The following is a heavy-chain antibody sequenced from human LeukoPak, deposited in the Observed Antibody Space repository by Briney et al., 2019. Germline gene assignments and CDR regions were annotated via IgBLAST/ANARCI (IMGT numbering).Heavy chain of an antibody. V-gene: IGHV3-74*01. CDR3: ARDLHGPDY. Sequence: GGSLRLSCAASGFTFDDYAMHWVRQAPGKGLVWVSRINTDGSSTTYADSVKGRFTISRDNAKNTLYLQMNSLRAEDTAVYYCARDLHGPDYWGQGTLVTVSS. CDR1: GFTFDDYA. CDR2: INTDGSST. J-gene: IGHJ4*02. D-gene: IGHD2-8*01.